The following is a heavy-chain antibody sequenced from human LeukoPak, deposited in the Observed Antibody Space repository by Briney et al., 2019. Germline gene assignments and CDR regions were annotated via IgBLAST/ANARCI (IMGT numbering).Heavy chain of an antibody. J-gene: IGHJ4*02. CDR3: ARPGSDWDMGPFDY. V-gene: IGHV4-39*01. Sequence: SETLSLTCTVSGGSISSSNYYRGWIRQPPGKGLEWIGGIYHTGSTHYNPSLKSRVTISVDTSKNQLSLRLSSVTAADTAVYYCARPGSDWDMGPFDYWGQGTLVTVSS. CDR2: IYHTGST. CDR1: GGSISSSNYY. D-gene: IGHD6-19*01.